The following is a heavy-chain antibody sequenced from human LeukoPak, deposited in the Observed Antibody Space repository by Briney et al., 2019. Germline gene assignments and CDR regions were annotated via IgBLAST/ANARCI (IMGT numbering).Heavy chain of an antibody. CDR1: GDSMSSDAYS. D-gene: IGHD6-19*01. CDR3: ARGLTGYSSAWEDYLDY. CDR2: IFYSGST. V-gene: IGHV4-30-4*07. Sequence: SETLSLTCAVAGDSMSSDAYSWSWIRQPPGKGLEWIGYIFYSGSTYSNPSLKSRVTISVDTSKKQFSLRLSSVTAADTAVYYCARGLTGYSSAWEDYLDYWGQGILVTVSS. J-gene: IGHJ4*02.